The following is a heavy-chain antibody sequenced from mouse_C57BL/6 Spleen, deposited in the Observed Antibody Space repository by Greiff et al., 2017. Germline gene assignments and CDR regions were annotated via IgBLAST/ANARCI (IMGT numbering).Heavy chain of an antibody. V-gene: IGHV1-54*01. Sequence: QVQLQQSGAELVRPGTSVKVSCKASGYAFTNYLIEWVKPRPGQGLAWIGVINPGSGGTNYNEKFTGKATLTADKSSSTAYMQLSSLSSEDSAGYFCARRDYYSNYGYFDYWGQGTTLTVSS. CDR2: INPGSGGT. CDR3: ARRDYYSNYGYFDY. J-gene: IGHJ2*01. CDR1: GYAFTNYL. D-gene: IGHD2-5*01.